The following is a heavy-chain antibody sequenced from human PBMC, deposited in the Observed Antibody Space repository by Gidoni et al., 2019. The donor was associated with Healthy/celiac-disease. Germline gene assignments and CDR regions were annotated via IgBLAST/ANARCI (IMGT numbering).Heavy chain of an antibody. Sequence: LQLQESGPGLVKPSETLSLTCPVSCVSISSSSYYWVWIRQPPGKGLEWIGSIHYSGSTYYNPSLKSRVTISVDTSKNQFSLKLSSVTAADTAVYYCARDIVVVPAAMGNWFDPWGQGTLVTVSS. CDR1: CVSISSSSYY. CDR2: IHYSGST. V-gene: IGHV4-39*02. D-gene: IGHD2-2*01. J-gene: IGHJ5*02. CDR3: ARDIVVVPAAMGNWFDP.